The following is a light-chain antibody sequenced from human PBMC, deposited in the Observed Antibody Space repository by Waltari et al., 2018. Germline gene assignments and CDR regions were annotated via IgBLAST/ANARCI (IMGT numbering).Light chain of an antibody. CDR1: HSDVGGYDY. J-gene: IGLJ2*01. CDR2: EVR. CDR3: SSYTSSNTV. Sequence: QSALTQPASVSGSPGPSITISCTGTHSDVGGYDYVSWYQQHPGKAPKLMIYEVRNRPSGVSSRFSGSKSGNTASLTISGLQAEDEADYYCSSYTSSNTVFGGGTKLTVL. V-gene: IGLV2-14*01.